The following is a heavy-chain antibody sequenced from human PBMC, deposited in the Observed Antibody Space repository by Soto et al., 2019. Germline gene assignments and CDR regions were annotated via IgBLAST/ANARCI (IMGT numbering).Heavy chain of an antibody. Sequence: GGSLRLSCAASGFTFSSYGMHWVRQAPGKGLEWVAVIWYDGSNKYYADSVKGRFTISRDNSKNTLYLQMNSLRAEDTAVYYCARDRFYNWNYGENWFDPWGQGTLVTVSS. CDR2: IWYDGSNK. CDR1: GFTFSSYG. CDR3: ARDRFYNWNYGENWFDP. J-gene: IGHJ5*02. V-gene: IGHV3-33*01. D-gene: IGHD1-7*01.